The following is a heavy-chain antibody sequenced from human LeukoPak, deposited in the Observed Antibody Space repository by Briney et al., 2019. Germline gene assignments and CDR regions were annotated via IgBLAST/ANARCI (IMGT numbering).Heavy chain of an antibody. Sequence: ASVKVSCKASGYTFTSYGISWVRQAPGQGLEWMGWISAYNGNTNYAQKLQGRVTMTRDTSTSTVYMELNSLRSDDTAVYHCARALPHVRSGYYYYYMDVWGKGTTVTISS. J-gene: IGHJ6*03. CDR2: ISAYNGNT. CDR3: ARALPHVRSGYYYYYMDV. CDR1: GYTFTSYG. V-gene: IGHV1-18*01. D-gene: IGHD6-25*01.